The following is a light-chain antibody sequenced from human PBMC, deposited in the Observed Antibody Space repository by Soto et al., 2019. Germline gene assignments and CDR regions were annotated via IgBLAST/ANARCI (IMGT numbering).Light chain of an antibody. CDR1: RSDVGGYNY. V-gene: IGLV2-14*01. CDR2: DVS. J-gene: IGLJ2*01. Sequence: QSALTQPASVSGSPGQSITISCTGARSDVGGYNYVSWYQQHPAKAPKLMIYDVSNRPSGVSNRFSGSKSGNTASLTISGLQAEDEAEYFCSSYTTSSTDVLFGGGTKLTVL. CDR3: SSYTTSSTDVL.